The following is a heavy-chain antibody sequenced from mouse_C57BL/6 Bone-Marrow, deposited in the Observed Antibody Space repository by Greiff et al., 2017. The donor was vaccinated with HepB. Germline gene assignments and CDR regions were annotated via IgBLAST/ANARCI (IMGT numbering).Heavy chain of an antibody. V-gene: IGHV5-9*01. Sequence: VQLKESGGGLVKPGGSLKLSCAASGFTFSSYTMSWVRQTPEKRLEWVATISGGGGNTYYPDSVKGRLTISRDNAKNTLYLQMSSLRSEDTALYYCARPYYYGSSYFDYWGQGTTLTVSS. J-gene: IGHJ2*01. CDR1: GFTFSSYT. CDR2: ISGGGGNT. D-gene: IGHD1-1*01. CDR3: ARPYYYGSSYFDY.